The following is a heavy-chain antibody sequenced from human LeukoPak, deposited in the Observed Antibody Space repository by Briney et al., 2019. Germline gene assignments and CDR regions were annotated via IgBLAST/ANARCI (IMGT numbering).Heavy chain of an antibody. V-gene: IGHV4-59*01. Sequence: SETLSLTCTVPGGSISSDYWNWIRQPPGKGLEWIGYIHYSGSTNYNVSLKSRVTISVDTSKKQFSLRLSSVTAADTAVYYCARGTMGATHFDYWGQGTLVTVSS. D-gene: IGHD1-26*01. CDR3: ARGTMGATHFDY. CDR2: IHYSGST. J-gene: IGHJ4*02. CDR1: GGSISSDY.